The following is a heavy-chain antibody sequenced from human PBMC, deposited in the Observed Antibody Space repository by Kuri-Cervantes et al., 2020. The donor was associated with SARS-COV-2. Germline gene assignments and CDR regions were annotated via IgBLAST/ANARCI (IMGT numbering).Heavy chain of an antibody. D-gene: IGHD4-23*01. CDR3: ARPGGFLDV. CDR1: GGSFSGYY. Sequence: SETLSLTCAVYGGSFSGYYWIWIRQPPGKGLEWIGEINHSGSTNYNPSLKSRVTISVDTSKNQFSLKLSSVTAADTAVYYCARPGGFLDVWGKGTTVTVSS. J-gene: IGHJ6*04. V-gene: IGHV4-34*01. CDR2: INHSGST.